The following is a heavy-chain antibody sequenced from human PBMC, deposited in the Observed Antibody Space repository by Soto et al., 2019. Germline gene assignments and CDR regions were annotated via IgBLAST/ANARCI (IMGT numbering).Heavy chain of an antibody. CDR3: ARERAPGSGAY. Sequence: GGSLRLSCEASGFTFSDYYMSWIRQAPGKGLEWVSYISSSGSTIYYANSVKGRFTISRDNAKNSLYLQMNILRAEDTAVYYCARERAPGSGAYWGQGTMVTVSS. CDR1: GFTFSDYY. V-gene: IGHV3-11*01. D-gene: IGHD3-10*01. J-gene: IGHJ4*02. CDR2: ISSSGSTI.